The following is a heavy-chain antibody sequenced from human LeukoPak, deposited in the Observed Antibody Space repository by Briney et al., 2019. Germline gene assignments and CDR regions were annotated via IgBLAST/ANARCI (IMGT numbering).Heavy chain of an antibody. V-gene: IGHV3-23*01. J-gene: IGHJ4*02. D-gene: IGHD5-18*01. CDR3: AKEGPDTAMVRFDY. CDR1: KFTFSSYA. CDR2: LAGNGDTT. Sequence: GGSLRFSCVGSKFTFSSYAMSWVRQAPEKGLEWVSTLAGNGDTTYYADSVKGRFTISRDNSKNTLYLQMNSLRAEDTAVYYCAKEGPDTAMVRFDYWGQGTLVTVSS.